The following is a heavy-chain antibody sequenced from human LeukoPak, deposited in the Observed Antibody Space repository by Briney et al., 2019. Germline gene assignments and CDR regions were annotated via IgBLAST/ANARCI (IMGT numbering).Heavy chain of an antibody. D-gene: IGHD3-10*01. CDR3: ATSRGGARRSDYYFDY. CDR1: GFTFTSYW. CDR2: INKDGTEK. V-gene: IGHV3-7*01. Sequence: AGGSLRLSCGASGFTFTSYWMSWVRQAPGKGLQWVANINKDGTEKYYVDSVKGRFTISRDNAKNSLYLQMNSLRAEDTAVYYCATSRGGARRSDYYFDYWGQGTLVTVSS. J-gene: IGHJ4*02.